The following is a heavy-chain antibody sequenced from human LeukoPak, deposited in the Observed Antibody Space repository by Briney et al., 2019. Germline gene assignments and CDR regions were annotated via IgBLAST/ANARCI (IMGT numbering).Heavy chain of an antibody. CDR2: ISSNGSVT. CDR3: ARAPRTSKDCRGLSCWYYPLDY. J-gene: IGHJ4*02. V-gene: IGHV1-2*02. Sequence: GASVKVSCKAYADTLTGYYIHWVRQAPGQGLEWMGWISSNGSVTNYAQRIQGRVTMTRDTSLRTAYMELSGLTSDDTAVYYCARAPRTSKDCRGLSCWYYPLDYWGQGTLVTVSS. D-gene: IGHD6-19*01. CDR1: ADTLTGYY.